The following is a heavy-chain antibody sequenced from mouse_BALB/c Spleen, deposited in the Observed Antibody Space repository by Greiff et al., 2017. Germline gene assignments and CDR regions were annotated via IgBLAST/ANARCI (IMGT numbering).Heavy chain of an antibody. CDR1: GFNIKDTY. CDR3: ARVVGRDVFDY. CDR2: IDPANGNT. Sequence: EVKLVESGAELVKPGASVKLSCTASGFNIKDTYMHWVKRRPEQGLEWIGRIDPANGNTKYDPKFQGKATITADTSSNTAYLQLSSLTSEDTAVYYCARVVGRDVFDYWGQGTTLTVSS. V-gene: IGHV14-3*02. D-gene: IGHD4-1*01. J-gene: IGHJ2*01.